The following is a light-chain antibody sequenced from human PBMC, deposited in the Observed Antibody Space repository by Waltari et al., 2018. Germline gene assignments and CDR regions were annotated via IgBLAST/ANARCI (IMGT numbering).Light chain of an antibody. CDR3: QSYDSSLSAYV. V-gene: IGLV1-40*01. J-gene: IGLJ1*01. CDR1: SSNTGAGYD. Sequence: QSVLTQPPSVSGAPGQRVTISCTGSSSNTGAGYDVNWYQKLPGTAPKVLIYGNSNRPSWFPDRFAGSKSGTSASLALTGLQAEDEADYYCQSYDSSLSAYVFGTGTKVSVL. CDR2: GNS.